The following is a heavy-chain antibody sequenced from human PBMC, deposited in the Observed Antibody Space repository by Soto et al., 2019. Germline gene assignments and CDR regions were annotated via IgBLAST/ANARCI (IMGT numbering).Heavy chain of an antibody. CDR2: IYYSGST. D-gene: IGHD2-2*01. J-gene: IGHJ1*01. CDR1: GGSISSSSYY. CDR3: ARLDIVVVPAAIFQH. V-gene: IGHV4-39*01. Sequence: SETLSLTCTVSGGSISSSSYYWGWIRQPPGKGLEWIGSIYYSGSTYYNPSLKSRVTISVDTSKNQFSLKLSSVTAADTAVYYCARLDIVVVPAAIFQHWGQGTLVTVSS.